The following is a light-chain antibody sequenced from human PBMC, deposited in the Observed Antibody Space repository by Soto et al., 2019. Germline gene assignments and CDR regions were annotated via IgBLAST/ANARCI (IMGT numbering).Light chain of an antibody. J-gene: IGKJ1*01. CDR2: AAS. CDR3: QQSYSTPRT. Sequence: DIQMTQSPSSRSASVGDRVTITSRASQSISSYLNWYQQKPGKAPKLLIYAASSLQTGVPSRFSGSGSGTDFPLTISSLHPEDFATYSCQQSYSTPRTFGQGTTVDI. V-gene: IGKV1-39*01. CDR1: QSISSY.